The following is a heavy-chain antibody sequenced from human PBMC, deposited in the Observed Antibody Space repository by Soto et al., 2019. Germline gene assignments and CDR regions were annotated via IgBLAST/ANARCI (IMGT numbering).Heavy chain of an antibody. CDR2: VSYDGINK. Sequence: GGSLRLSCAASGFTFSSYAMYWVRQAPGKGLGWVAVVSYDGINKYYADSVKGRFTISRDNSKNTLWLQLNSLRAEDTALYYCTRGGREGDYSDYWGQGTPVTVSS. V-gene: IGHV3-30-3*01. CDR3: TRGGREGDYSDY. D-gene: IGHD1-26*01. J-gene: IGHJ4*02. CDR1: GFTFSSYA.